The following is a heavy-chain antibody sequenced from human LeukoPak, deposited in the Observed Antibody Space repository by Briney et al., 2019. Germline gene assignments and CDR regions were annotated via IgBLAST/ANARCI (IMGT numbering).Heavy chain of an antibody. V-gene: IGHV3-74*01. D-gene: IGHD3-10*02. CDR3: AELGITMIGGV. CDR2: INSDGINT. J-gene: IGHJ6*04. Sequence: PGGSLRLSCAASGFTFSNYWMHWVRQAPGKGLVWVSRINSDGINTSYADSVKGRFTISRDNAKNSLYLQMNSLRAEDTAVYYCAELGITMIGGVWGEGTTVTISS. CDR1: GFTFSNYW.